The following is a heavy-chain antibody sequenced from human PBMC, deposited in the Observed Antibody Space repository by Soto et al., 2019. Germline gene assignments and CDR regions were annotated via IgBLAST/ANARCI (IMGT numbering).Heavy chain of an antibody. J-gene: IGHJ5*02. CDR1: GGTVRSYA. CDR3: ANRGYCTNGVGYQDL. D-gene: IGHD2-8*01. Sequence: CSVNVFCKASGGTVRSYAISWVRQAPGQGLEWMGGSIPIFGTANYAQKFQGRVTITADESTSTGYMDLTSLRSEDTAVYYRANRGYCTNGVGYQDLWGEGTLVT. CDR2: SIPIFGTA. V-gene: IGHV1-69*13.